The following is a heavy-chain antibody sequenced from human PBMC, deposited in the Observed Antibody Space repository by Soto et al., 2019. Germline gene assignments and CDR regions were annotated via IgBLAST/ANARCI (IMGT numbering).Heavy chain of an antibody. CDR3: ARDVVRSTAGDS. V-gene: IGHV1-69*01. J-gene: IGHJ4*02. D-gene: IGHD2-15*01. CDR2: IIPIFTRT. CDR1: GGTFSTSS. Sequence: QLQLVQSGTEVKEPGSSVKVSCKASGGTFSTSSFVWVRQGPGQGLEWMGGIIPIFTRTNFAQKFQGRVTFSADESTRTTDMELRSLPSEDTAIYYCARDVVRSTAGDSWGEGTLVTVSS.